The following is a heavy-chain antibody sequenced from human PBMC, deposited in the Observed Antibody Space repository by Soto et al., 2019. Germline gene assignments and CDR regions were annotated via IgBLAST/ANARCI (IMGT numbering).Heavy chain of an antibody. CDR2: INHSGST. Sequence: SETLSLTCAVYGGSFSGYYWSWIRQPPGKGLEWIGEINHSGSTNYNPSLKSRVTISVDTSKNQFSLKLSSVTAADTAVYYCAKLTWGFYFDYWGQGTLVTFSS. V-gene: IGHV4-34*01. CDR3: AKLTWGFYFDY. J-gene: IGHJ4*02. D-gene: IGHD7-27*01. CDR1: GGSFSGYY.